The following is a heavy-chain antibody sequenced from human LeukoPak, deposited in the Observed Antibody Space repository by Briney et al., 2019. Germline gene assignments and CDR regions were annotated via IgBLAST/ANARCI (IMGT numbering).Heavy chain of an antibody. CDR2: FYPSGST. Sequence: SETLSLTCTVSGYSISSGYYWGWIRQPPGKGLEWIGSFYPSGSTYYNPSLKSRVTISVDTSKNQFSLKLSSVTAADTAVYYCATHLYYGSGRDRGYWGQGTLVTVSS. J-gene: IGHJ4*02. CDR1: GYSISSGYY. V-gene: IGHV4-38-2*02. CDR3: ATHLYYGSGRDRGY. D-gene: IGHD3-10*01.